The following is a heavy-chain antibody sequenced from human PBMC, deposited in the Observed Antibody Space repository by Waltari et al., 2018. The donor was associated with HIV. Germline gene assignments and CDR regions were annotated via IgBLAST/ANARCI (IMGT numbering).Heavy chain of an antibody. V-gene: IGHV3-30*18. CDR3: AKEDFEYGSSSHLGY. D-gene: IGHD6-6*01. J-gene: IGHJ4*02. Sequence: QVPLLESGGGVVQPGRSLRLSCEVSGFTFSDYGFHWVRQDLGRGVEWVAHISYDGRKKYYAESVKGRFPLSRDNAKNTLFLQMNSLRAEDTAVYYCAKEDFEYGSSSHLGYWGQGTLVTVSS. CDR2: ISYDGRKK. CDR1: GFTFSDYG.